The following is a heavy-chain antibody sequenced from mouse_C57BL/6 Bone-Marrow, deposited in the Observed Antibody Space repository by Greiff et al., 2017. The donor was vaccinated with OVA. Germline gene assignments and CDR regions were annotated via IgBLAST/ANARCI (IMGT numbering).Heavy chain of an antibody. V-gene: IGHV7-1*01. Sequence: EVHLVESGGGLVQSGRSLRLSCATSGFTFSDFYMEWVRQAPGKGLEWIAASRNKANDYTTEYSASVKGRFIVSRDTSQSILYLQMNALRAEDTAIYYCAGGSYYAMDYWGQGTSVTVSS. CDR2: SRNKANDYTT. CDR3: AGGSYYAMDY. CDR1: GFTFSDFY. J-gene: IGHJ4*01.